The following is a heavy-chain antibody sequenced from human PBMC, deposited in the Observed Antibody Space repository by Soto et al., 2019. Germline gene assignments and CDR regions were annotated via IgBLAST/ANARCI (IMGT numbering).Heavy chain of an antibody. CDR3: AKEPYYDDTSGYSLFSASTHS. V-gene: IGHV3-23*01. CDR2: VSGSGGST. J-gene: IGHJ4*02. Sequence: GGYLILSCAASGFTFSSYAMSWVRQAPGEGLEWVSVVSGSGGSTYYADSVKGRFTISRDNSNNTLYLQMNSLRAEDTAVYYCAKEPYYDDTSGYSLFSASTHSWCQG. CDR1: GFTFSSYA. D-gene: IGHD3-22*01.